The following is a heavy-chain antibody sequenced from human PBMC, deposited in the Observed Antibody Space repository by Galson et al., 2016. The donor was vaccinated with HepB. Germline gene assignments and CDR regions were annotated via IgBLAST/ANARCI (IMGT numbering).Heavy chain of an antibody. D-gene: IGHD3-10*01. V-gene: IGHV1-69*06. CDR2: IIPIFGTA. Sequence: SVKVSCKAYGGTFSSYVISWVRQAPGQGLEWMGGIIPIFGTANYAQTFQGRVTITADKSTSTAYMELNSLRSEDTAVYYCARRGALQGITVVRGIIYWGQGTLVTVSS. J-gene: IGHJ4*02. CDR1: GGTFSSYV. CDR3: ARRGALQGITVVRGIIY.